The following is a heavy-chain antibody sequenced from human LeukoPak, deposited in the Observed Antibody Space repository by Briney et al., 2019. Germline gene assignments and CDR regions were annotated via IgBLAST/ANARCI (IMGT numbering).Heavy chain of an antibody. D-gene: IGHD5-18*01. CDR3: ARDGGYSYGYNWFDP. CDR1: GGSMSSYY. V-gene: IGHV4-4*07. CDR2: IYTSGST. J-gene: IGHJ5*02. Sequence: PSGTLSLTCTVSGGSMSSYYWSWIRQPAGKGLEWIGHIYTSGSTNYNPSLKSRVTISVDKSKNQFSLNLSSLTAADTAVYYCARDGGYSYGYNWFDPWGQGTLVTVSS.